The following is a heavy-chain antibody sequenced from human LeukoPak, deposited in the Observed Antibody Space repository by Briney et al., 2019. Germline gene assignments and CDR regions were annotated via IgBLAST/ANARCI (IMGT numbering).Heavy chain of an antibody. CDR2: IWYDGSNK. V-gene: IGHV3-33*01. D-gene: IGHD1-26*01. Sequence: PGGSLRLSCAASGFTFSSYGMHWVRQAPGKGLEWVAVIWYDGSNKYYADSVKGRFTISRDNSKNTLYLQMNSLRAEDTAVYYCARDPSGSYYTYYYYGMGVWGQGTTVTVSS. J-gene: IGHJ6*02. CDR3: ARDPSGSYYTYYYYGMGV. CDR1: GFTFSSYG.